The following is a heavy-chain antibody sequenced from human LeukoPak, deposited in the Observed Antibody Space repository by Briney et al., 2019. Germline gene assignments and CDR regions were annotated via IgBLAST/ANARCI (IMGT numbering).Heavy chain of an antibody. J-gene: IGHJ4*02. Sequence: PGGSLRLSCAASGFTFSSYWMHWVRQAPGKGLVWVSRINSDGSSTSYADSVKGRFTISRDNAKNTLYLQMNSLRAEDTAVYYCARDTYYYDSSGYYYEYFDYWGQGTLVTVSS. CDR2: INSDGSST. D-gene: IGHD3-22*01. CDR1: GFTFSSYW. CDR3: ARDTYYYDSSGYYYEYFDY. V-gene: IGHV3-74*01.